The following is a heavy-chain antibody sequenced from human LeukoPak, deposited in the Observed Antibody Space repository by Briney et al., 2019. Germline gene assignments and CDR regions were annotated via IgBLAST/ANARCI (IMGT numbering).Heavy chain of an antibody. CDR3: ARSARYYDSSGYGRVLDY. V-gene: IGHV1-18*01. D-gene: IGHD3-22*01. CDR1: GYTFTNYG. Sequence: ASVKVSCKASGYTFTNYGISWVRQAPGQGLEWMGWISAYNGNTNYAQKLQGRVTMTTDTSTSTAYMELRSLRSDDTAVYYCARSARYYDSSGYGRVLDYWGQGTLVTVSS. J-gene: IGHJ4*02. CDR2: ISAYNGNT.